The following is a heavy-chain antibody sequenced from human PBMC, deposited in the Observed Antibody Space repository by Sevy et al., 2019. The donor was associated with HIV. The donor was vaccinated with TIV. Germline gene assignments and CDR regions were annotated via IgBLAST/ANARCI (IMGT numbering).Heavy chain of an antibody. D-gene: IGHD1-26*01. CDR2: IKQDGSEK. V-gene: IGHV3-7*01. Sequence: GGSLRLSCAASGFTFGSYAMHWVRQAPGKGLEWLANIKQDGSEKYYVDSVKGRFTISRDNAKNSLYLQMNSLRAEDTAVYYCARDLVGGSSYFDYWGQGTLVTVSS. CDR1: GFTFGSYA. J-gene: IGHJ4*02. CDR3: ARDLVGGSSYFDY.